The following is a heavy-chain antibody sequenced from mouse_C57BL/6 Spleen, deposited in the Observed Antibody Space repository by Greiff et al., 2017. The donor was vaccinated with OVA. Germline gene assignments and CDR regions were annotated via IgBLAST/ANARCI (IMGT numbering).Heavy chain of an antibody. Sequence: EVKLMESGAELVKPGASVKLSCTASGFNITDYYMHWVKQRTEQGLAWIGRIDPEDGEPKYAPKFQGKATMTADTSSNTAYLQLSRLTSEDTAVYYCARGPTMVTTDWYFDVWGTGTTLTVSS. CDR2: IDPEDGEP. CDR1: GFNITDYY. V-gene: IGHV14-2*01. D-gene: IGHD2-10*01. J-gene: IGHJ1*03. CDR3: ARGPTMVTTDWYFDV.